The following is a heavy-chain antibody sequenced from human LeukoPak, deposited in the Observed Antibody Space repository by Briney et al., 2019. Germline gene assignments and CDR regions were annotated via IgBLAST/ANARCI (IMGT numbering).Heavy chain of an antibody. J-gene: IGHJ4*02. D-gene: IGHD2-2*01. V-gene: IGHV1-18*01. CDR3: ARGEFICTINACYASALDS. CDR2: IRAHNGDT. Sequence: ASVKVSCKASGYTFTSYAISWVRQAPGQGLEWMGWIRAHNGDTNHAQQLQGRVTMTTDTSTRTAYMELRSLRSEDTAVYYCARGEFICTINACYASALDSWGQGTLVTVSS. CDR1: GYTFTSYA.